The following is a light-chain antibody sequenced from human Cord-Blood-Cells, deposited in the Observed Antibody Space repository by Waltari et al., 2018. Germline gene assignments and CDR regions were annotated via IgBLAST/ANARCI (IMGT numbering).Light chain of an antibody. Sequence: IVLTLSPAPLSLSPGERAPLPCRARQSVSSYLAWYQQNPGQAPRLLIYDASNRATGSPARFSGSGSGTDFTLTISSLGPEDFAVYYCQQRSNWPLTFGGGTKVESK. CDR1: QSVSSY. J-gene: IGKJ4*01. CDR3: QQRSNWPLT. CDR2: DAS. V-gene: IGKV3-11*01.